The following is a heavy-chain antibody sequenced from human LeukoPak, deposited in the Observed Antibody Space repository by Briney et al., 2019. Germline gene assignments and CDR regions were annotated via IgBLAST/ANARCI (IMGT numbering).Heavy chain of an antibody. J-gene: IGHJ2*01. CDR1: GGSFSGYY. CDR3: ARRNGDDSSGYYYATHWYFDL. D-gene: IGHD3-22*01. CDR2: INHSGST. Sequence: SETLSLTCAVYGGSFSGYYWSWIRQPPGKGLEWIGEINHSGSTNYNPSLKSRVTISVDTSKNQFSLKLSSVTAADTAVYYCARRNGDDSSGYYYATHWYFDLWGRGTLVTVSS. V-gene: IGHV4-34*01.